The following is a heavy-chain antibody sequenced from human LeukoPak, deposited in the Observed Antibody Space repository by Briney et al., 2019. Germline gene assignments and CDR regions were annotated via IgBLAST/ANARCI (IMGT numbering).Heavy chain of an antibody. D-gene: IGHD3-10*01. CDR3: ARGSERHYYYYYMDV. V-gene: IGHV1-18*01. Sequence: ASVKVSCKASGYTFTSYGISWVRQAPGQGLEWMGWISAYNGNTNYAQKLQGRVTMTTDTSTSTAYMELRSLRSDDTAVYYCARGSERHYYYYYMDVWGKGTTVTVSS. J-gene: IGHJ6*03. CDR2: ISAYNGNT. CDR1: GYTFTSYG.